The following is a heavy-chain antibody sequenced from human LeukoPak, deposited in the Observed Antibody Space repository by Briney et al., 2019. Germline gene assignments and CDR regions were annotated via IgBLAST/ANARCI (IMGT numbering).Heavy chain of an antibody. CDR2: IYYSGST. Sequence: PSETLSLTCTVSGGSISSYYWSWIRQPPGKGLEWIGYIYYSGSTNYNPSLKSRVTISVDTSKNQFSLKLSSVTAEDTAVYYCARVGSGSYDGYYYYYMDVWGKGTTVTVSS. V-gene: IGHV4-59*01. CDR3: ARVGSGSYDGYYYYYMDV. CDR1: GGSISSYY. J-gene: IGHJ6*03. D-gene: IGHD1-26*01.